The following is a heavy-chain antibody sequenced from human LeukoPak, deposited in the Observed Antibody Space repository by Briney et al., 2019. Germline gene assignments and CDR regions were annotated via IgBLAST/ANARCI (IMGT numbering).Heavy chain of an antibody. CDR1: GGSISSYY. CDR2: IYTSGST. V-gene: IGHV4-4*07. Sequence: PSETLSLTCTVSGGSISSYYWSWIRQPAGKGLEWIGRIYTSGSTNYNPSLKSRVTMSVDTSKNQFSLKLSSVTAADTAVYYCARASESYYYDSSGYYLNYYFDYWGQGTLVTVSS. CDR3: ARASESYYYDSSGYYLNYYFDY. J-gene: IGHJ4*02. D-gene: IGHD3-22*01.